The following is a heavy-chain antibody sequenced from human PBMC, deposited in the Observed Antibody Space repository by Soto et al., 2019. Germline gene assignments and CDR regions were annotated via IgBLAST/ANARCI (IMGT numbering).Heavy chain of an antibody. CDR3: ARDAAAGLNDY. D-gene: IGHD6-13*01. V-gene: IGHV1-18*01. CDR2: ISAYNGNT. CDR1: GYTFTSYA. J-gene: IGHJ4*02. Sequence: QVQLVQSGAEVKKPGASVKVSCKASGYTFTSYAISWVRQAPGQGLEWMGWISAYNGNTNYAQNFQGRVAMTTDTSTTTAYMELRSLRSDDTAVYYCARDAAAGLNDYWGQGTLVTVSS.